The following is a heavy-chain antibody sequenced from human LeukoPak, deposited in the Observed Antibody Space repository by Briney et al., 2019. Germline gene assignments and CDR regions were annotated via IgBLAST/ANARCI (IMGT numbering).Heavy chain of an antibody. V-gene: IGHV1-3*01. CDR3: ARGDSSGRRLFDY. D-gene: IGHD6-19*01. Sequence: ASVKVSCKASGYTFTSYAMHWVRQAPGQRLEWMGWINAGNGNTKYSQKFQGRVTITRDTSASTAYMELSSLRSDDTAVYYCARGDSSGRRLFDYWGQGTLVTVSS. CDR1: GYTFTSYA. J-gene: IGHJ4*02. CDR2: INAGNGNT.